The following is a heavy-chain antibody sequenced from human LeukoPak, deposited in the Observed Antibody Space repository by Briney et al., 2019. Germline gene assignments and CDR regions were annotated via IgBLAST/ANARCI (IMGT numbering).Heavy chain of an antibody. CDR2: INSDGSGT. D-gene: IGHD2-21*01. CDR1: GFTFSTYW. J-gene: IGHJ4*02. Sequence: GGSLRLSCAASGFTFSTYWMHWVRQAPGKGLVWVSRINSDGSGTGFADSLNGRFTISRDNAKNILYLQINSLRAEDTAVYYCVREFYSALWDWGQGTLVTVSS. V-gene: IGHV3-74*01. CDR3: VREFYSALWD.